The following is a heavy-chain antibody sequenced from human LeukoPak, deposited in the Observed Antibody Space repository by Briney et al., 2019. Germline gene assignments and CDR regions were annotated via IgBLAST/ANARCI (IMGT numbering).Heavy chain of an antibody. CDR3: ARDRGIAATKTVGWFDP. V-gene: IGHV3-7*01. D-gene: IGHD6-25*01. CDR2: VKGDGSEK. Sequence: GGSLRLSCTASGFVLSNFWMTWVRQAPGKGLEWVASVKGDGSEKQYVDSVRGRFAISRDNAKNSLFLQMNSLRAEDTALYYCARDRGIAATKTVGWFDPWGQGTLVTVSS. J-gene: IGHJ5*02. CDR1: GFVLSNFW.